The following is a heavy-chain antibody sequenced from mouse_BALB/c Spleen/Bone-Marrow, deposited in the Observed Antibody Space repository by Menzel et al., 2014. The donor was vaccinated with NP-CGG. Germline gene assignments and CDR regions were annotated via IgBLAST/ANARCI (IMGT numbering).Heavy chain of an antibody. Sequence: QVQLKQSGAELARPGASVKLSCKASGYTFTSYWMQWVKQRPGQGLEWIGAIYPGDGDTRYTQKFKGKATLTADKSSSTAYMQLSSLASEDPAVYYCARSGPPAYWGHGTLVTVSA. D-gene: IGHD4-1*01. J-gene: IGHJ3*01. CDR3: ARSGPPAY. CDR2: IYPGDGDT. V-gene: IGHV1-87*01. CDR1: GYTFTSYW.